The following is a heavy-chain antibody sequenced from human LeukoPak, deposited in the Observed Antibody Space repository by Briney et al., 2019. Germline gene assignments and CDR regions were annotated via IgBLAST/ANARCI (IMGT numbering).Heavy chain of an antibody. CDR1: GYTFTGYY. V-gene: IGHV1-2*02. CDR3: ARDRNGDSNLDY. CDR2: IKPNSGGT. D-gene: IGHD4-11*01. Sequence: ASVKVSCKASGYTFTGYYMHWVRQAPGQGLEWMGWIKPNSGGTNYAQKFQGRVTMTRDTSISTAYMELSRLRSDDTAVYYCARDRNGDSNLDYWGQGTLVTVSS. J-gene: IGHJ4*02.